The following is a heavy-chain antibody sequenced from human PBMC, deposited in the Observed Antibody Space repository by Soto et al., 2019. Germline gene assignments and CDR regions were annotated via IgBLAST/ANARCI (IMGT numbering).Heavy chain of an antibody. CDR2: IYHSGST. J-gene: IGHJ6*02. V-gene: IGHV4-4*02. CDR1: GCSISSSNW. D-gene: IGHD6-13*01. CDR3: AREGVVAAAGHGMDV. Sequence: SETLSLTCAFSGCSISSSNWWSWVRQPPGKGLEWIGEIYHSGSTNYNPSLKSRVTISVDKSKNQFSLKLSSVTAADTAVYYCAREGVVAAAGHGMDVWGQGTTVTVSS.